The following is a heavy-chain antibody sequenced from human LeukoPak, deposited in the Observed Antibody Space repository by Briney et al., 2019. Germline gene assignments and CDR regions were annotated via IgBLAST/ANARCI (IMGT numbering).Heavy chain of an antibody. CDR2: IRYDGSNK. J-gene: IGHJ6*02. CDR1: GFTFSSYA. V-gene: IGHV3-30*02. CDR3: ARVDTPMDYYYGMDV. D-gene: IGHD5-18*01. Sequence: GGSLRLSCAASGFTFSSYAMHWVRQAPGKGLEWVAFIRYDGSNKYYADSVKGRFTISRDDSKNTLYLQMNSLRAEDTAVYYCARVDTPMDYYYGMDVWGQGTTVTVSS.